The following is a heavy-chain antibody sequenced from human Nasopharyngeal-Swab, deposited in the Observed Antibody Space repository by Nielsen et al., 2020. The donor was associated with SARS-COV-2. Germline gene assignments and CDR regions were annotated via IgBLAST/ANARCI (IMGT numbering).Heavy chain of an antibody. D-gene: IGHD3-22*01. CDR1: GFTFSSFA. J-gene: IGHJ4*02. CDR2: ISNSGGNT. CDR3: AKDNYYDESGGYYRIFDY. Sequence: GESLKISCAASGFTFSSFAMSWVRQAPGKGLEWVSSISNSGGNTYYADSVKGRFTISRDTSKNTLYLQMNSLRAEDTAVYYCAKDNYYDESGGYYRIFDYWGQGTLVTVSS. V-gene: IGHV3-23*01.